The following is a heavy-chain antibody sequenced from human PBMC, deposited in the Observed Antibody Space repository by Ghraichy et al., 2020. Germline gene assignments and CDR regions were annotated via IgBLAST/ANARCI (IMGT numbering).Heavy chain of an antibody. CDR3: AGWSYDSGGSDAFDI. CDR2: IWYDGSNK. CDR1: GFTFSRYG. Sequence: GGSLRLSCAASGFTFSRYGMHWVRQAPGKGLEWVAVIWYDGSNKYYADSVKGRFTISRDNSKNTLYLQMNSLRAEDTAVYYCAGWSYDSGGSDAFDIWGQGTMVTVSS. V-gene: IGHV3-33*01. J-gene: IGHJ3*02. D-gene: IGHD3-22*01.